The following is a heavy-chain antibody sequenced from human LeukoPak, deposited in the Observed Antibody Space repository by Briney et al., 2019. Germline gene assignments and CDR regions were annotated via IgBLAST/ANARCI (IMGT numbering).Heavy chain of an antibody. CDR3: ARVKVGVATMWPLDS. J-gene: IGHJ4*02. CDR2: ITPYNENT. D-gene: IGHD5-24*01. Sequence: ASVKVSCKASRYIYTNYGISWVRQAPGQGREWMGWITPYNENTKYARKFEDRISMTTDTSSNTAHMDLRSLRSDDTAVYYCARVKVGVATMWPLDSWGQGTLVTVSS. CDR1: RYIYTNYG. V-gene: IGHV1-18*01.